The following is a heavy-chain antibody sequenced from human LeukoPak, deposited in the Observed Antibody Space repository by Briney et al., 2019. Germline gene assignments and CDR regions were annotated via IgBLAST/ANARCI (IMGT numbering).Heavy chain of an antibody. Sequence: MSSETLSLTCAVYGGSFSGYYWSWIRQPPGKGLEWIGEINHSGSTNYNPSLKSRVTISVATSKNQFSLKLSSVTAADTAVHYCARGRTPITMIVVVIKGYYFDYWGQGTLVTVSS. CDR2: INHSGST. V-gene: IGHV4-34*01. J-gene: IGHJ4*02. CDR3: ARGRTPITMIVVVIKGYYFDY. CDR1: GGSFSGYY. D-gene: IGHD3-22*01.